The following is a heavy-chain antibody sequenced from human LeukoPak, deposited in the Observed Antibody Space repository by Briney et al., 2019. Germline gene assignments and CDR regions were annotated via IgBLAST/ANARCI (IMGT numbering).Heavy chain of an antibody. CDR2: INHSGST. CDR3: ARRVIVARLMDWFDP. D-gene: IGHD6-6*01. Sequence: PSETLSLTCAVYGGSFSGYYWSWIRQPPGKGLEWIGEINHSGSTNYNPSLKSRVTISVDTSKNQFSLKLSSVTAADTAVYYCARRVIVARLMDWFDPWGQGTLVTVSS. V-gene: IGHV4-34*01. CDR1: GGSFSGYY. J-gene: IGHJ5*02.